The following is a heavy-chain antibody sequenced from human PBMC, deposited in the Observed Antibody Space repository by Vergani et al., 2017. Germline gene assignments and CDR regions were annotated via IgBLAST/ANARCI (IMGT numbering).Heavy chain of an antibody. CDR2: IYTSEST. Sequence: QVRLQESGPGLVKPSQTLSLTCIVSGGSISPYYWSWIRQPAGKGLEWIGRIYTSESTNYNPSLKSRVTLSVDTSKNQFSLKLSSVTAADTAVYYCAREYSSSVGFLAYWGQGTLVTVSS. CDR1: GGSISPYY. CDR3: AREYSSSVGFLAY. D-gene: IGHD6-6*01. J-gene: IGHJ4*02. V-gene: IGHV4-4*07.